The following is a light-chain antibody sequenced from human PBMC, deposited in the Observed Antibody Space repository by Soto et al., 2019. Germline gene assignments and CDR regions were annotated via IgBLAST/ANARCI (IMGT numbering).Light chain of an antibody. Sequence: QSVLTQPPSASGTPGQRVTISCSGSSCDIGSNFLYWYQQFPGTAPKLLIYSNNQRPSAVPGRSSGSTASTSASLAISGLPDEDEADYCCAAAGDSPSGGVFGGGTKVTVL. V-gene: IGLV1-47*02. J-gene: IGLJ3*02. CDR2: SNN. CDR3: AAAGDSPSGGV. CDR1: SCDIGSNF.